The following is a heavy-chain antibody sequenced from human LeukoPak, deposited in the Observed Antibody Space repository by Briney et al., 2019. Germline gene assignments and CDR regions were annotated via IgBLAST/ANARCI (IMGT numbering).Heavy chain of an antibody. CDR3: ARDRGTYTYGGFDY. D-gene: IGHD3-16*01. Sequence: SETLSLTCTVSGGSTDQYFWNWIRQTPGKGLEWIGYVYYSGSTVYNPSLQSRVSISIDTSKKQISLKLSSVTAADTAVYYCARDRGTYTYGGFDYWGQGTLVSVSS. CDR2: VYYSGST. J-gene: IGHJ4*02. CDR1: GGSTDQYF. V-gene: IGHV4-59*01.